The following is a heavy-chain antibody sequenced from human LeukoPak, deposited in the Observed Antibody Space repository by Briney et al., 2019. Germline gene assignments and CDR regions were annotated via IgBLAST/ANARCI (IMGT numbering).Heavy chain of an antibody. J-gene: IGHJ4*02. CDR3: AKGVTLLRGGPDY. CDR1: GFTFDDCA. V-gene: IGHV3-9*01. CDR2: ISWNSGII. D-gene: IGHD3-10*01. Sequence: GGSLRLSCAASGFTFDDCAIHWVRQAPGKGLEWVSGISWNSGIIGYADSVRGRFTISRDNARNSLYLQMNSLRADDTALYYCAKGVTLLRGGPDYWGQGTLVTVSS.